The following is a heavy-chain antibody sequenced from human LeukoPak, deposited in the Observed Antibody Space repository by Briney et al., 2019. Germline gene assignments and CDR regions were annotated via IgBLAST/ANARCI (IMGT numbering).Heavy chain of an antibody. CDR3: ASQRPTRYYYDSSGVYYFDY. CDR2: IYYSGST. D-gene: IGHD3-22*01. Sequence: SETLSLTCTVSGGSISSSSYYWGWIRQPPGKGLEWIGSIYYSGSTYYNPSLKSRVTISVDTSKNQFSLKLSSVTAADTAVYYCASQRPTRYYYDSSGVYYFDYWGQGTLVTVPS. V-gene: IGHV4-39*01. CDR1: GGSISSSSYY. J-gene: IGHJ4*02.